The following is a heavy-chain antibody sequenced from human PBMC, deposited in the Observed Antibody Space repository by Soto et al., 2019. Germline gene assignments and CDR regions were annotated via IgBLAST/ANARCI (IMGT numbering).Heavy chain of an antibody. D-gene: IGHD3-10*01. CDR2: IYPGDSDT. CDR3: ATSHQITMVRGVPGGWFDP. J-gene: IGHJ5*02. CDR1: GYSFTSYW. Sequence: PGESLKIYCKGSGYSFTSYWIGWVRQMHGKGLAWMGIIYPGDSDTRYSPSFQGQVTISADKSISTAYLQWSSLKASDTAMYYCATSHQITMVRGVPGGWFDPWGQGALATVSS. V-gene: IGHV5-51*01.